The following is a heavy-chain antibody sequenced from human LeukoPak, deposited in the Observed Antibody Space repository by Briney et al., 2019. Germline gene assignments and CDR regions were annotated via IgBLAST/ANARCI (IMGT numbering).Heavy chain of an antibody. CDR1: GFTFGSYS. CDR3: ARDYCRSARCYNVDY. V-gene: IGHV3-21*01. Sequence: GGSLRLSCAASGFTFGSYSMNWVRQAPGKGLEWVSSINSSSTYINYADSVKGRFTISRDNAKNSLYLQMNSLRAEDTAVYYCARDYCRSARCYNVDYWGQGSLVTVSS. CDR2: INSSSTYI. D-gene: IGHD2-2*02. J-gene: IGHJ4*02.